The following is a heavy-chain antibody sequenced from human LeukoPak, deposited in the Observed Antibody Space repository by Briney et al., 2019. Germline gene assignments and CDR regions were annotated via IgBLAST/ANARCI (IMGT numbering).Heavy chain of an antibody. CDR1: GFTFSSYA. J-gene: IGHJ4*02. V-gene: IGHV3-23*01. Sequence: GGSLRLSCAASGFTFSSYAMSWVRQAPGKGLEWVSAISGSGGSTYYADSVKGRFTFSRDNSKNTLYLQMNSLRAEDTAVYYCAKRNYDFWSGYIDYWGQGTLVTVSS. CDR3: AKRNYDFWSGYIDY. D-gene: IGHD3-3*01. CDR2: ISGSGGST.